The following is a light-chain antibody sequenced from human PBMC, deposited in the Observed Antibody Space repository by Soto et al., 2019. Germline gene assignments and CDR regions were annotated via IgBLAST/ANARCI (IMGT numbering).Light chain of an antibody. J-gene: IGKJ5*01. CDR1: QSVSSN. CDR3: QQRSNWPLIT. V-gene: IGKV3-11*01. CDR2: GAS. Sequence: IVMTQSAVTLSVSPEERATLSCRASQSVSSNLAWYQQKPGQAPRLLIYGASTRATGIPARFSGSGSGTDFTLTISSLEPEDFAVYYCQQRSNWPLITFGQGTRLEIK.